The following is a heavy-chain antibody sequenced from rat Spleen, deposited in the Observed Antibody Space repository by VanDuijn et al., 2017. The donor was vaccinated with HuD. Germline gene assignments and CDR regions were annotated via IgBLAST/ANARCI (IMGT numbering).Heavy chain of an antibody. J-gene: IGHJ2*01. CDR3: ARLRYNPFDY. D-gene: IGHD1-5*01. CDR1: GFTFSDYY. Sequence: EVQLVESGGGLVQPGRSLKLSCAASGFTFSDYYMAWVRQAPTKGLEWVASISYDGGSAYYQNSVKGRFTISRDNAKNTQSLQMDSLRYEDTATYYCARLRYNPFDYWGQGVMVTVSS. V-gene: IGHV5-20*01. CDR2: ISYDGGSA.